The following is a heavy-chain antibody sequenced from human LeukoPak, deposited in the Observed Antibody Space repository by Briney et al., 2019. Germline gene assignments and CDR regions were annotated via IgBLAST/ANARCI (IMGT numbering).Heavy chain of an antibody. CDR1: GFTISTYG. Sequence: PGRSLRLSCAASGFTISTYGMHGVRPAPGKGLEWVAVIWYDGSNTYYVDSVKGRFIISRDNSKNTLYLQMNSLRAEDTAVYYCARDYCGGDCHNPPLGFDNWGQGTLVTVSS. J-gene: IGHJ4*02. D-gene: IGHD2-21*02. V-gene: IGHV3-33*01. CDR2: IWYDGSNT. CDR3: ARDYCGGDCHNPPLGFDN.